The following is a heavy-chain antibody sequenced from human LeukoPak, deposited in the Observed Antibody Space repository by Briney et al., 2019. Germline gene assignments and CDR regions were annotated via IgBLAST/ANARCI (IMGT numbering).Heavy chain of an antibody. CDR1: GFTFDDYA. V-gene: IGHV3-9*01. Sequence: AGESLRLSCAASGFTFDDYAMHWVRHAPGKGLEWVSGISWNSGSIGYADSVKGRFTISRDNAKNSLYLQMNSLRAEDTALYYCAKDMFGVTMIVRALDYWGQGTLVTVSS. J-gene: IGHJ4*02. CDR2: ISWNSGSI. CDR3: AKDMFGVTMIVRALDY. D-gene: IGHD3-22*01.